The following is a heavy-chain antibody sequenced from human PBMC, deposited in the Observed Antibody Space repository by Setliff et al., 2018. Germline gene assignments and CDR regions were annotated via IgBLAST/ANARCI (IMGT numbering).Heavy chain of an antibody. Sequence: TSETLSLTCAVSGYFISSGYYWGWIRQPPGKGLEWIGSIYHSGSTYYNPSLKSRVTISVDTSKKQFSLKLSSVTAADTAVYYCARRHCSGGSCYSLNYFDYWGRGTLVTVSS. CDR2: IYHSGST. D-gene: IGHD2-15*01. J-gene: IGHJ4*02. CDR1: GYFISSGYY. V-gene: IGHV4-38-2*01. CDR3: ARRHCSGGSCYSLNYFDY.